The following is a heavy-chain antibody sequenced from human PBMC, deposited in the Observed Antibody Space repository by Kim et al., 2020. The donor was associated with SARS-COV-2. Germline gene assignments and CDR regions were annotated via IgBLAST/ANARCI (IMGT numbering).Heavy chain of an antibody. D-gene: IGHD3-10*01. Sequence: SETLSLTCAVSGGSISSSNWWSWVRQPPGKGLEWIGEIYHSGSTNYNPSLKSRVTISVDKSKNQFSLKLSSVTAADTAVYYCARVLLLWFGESTNWFDPWGQGTLVTVSS. J-gene: IGHJ5*02. V-gene: IGHV4-4*02. CDR2: IYHSGST. CDR1: GGSISSSNW. CDR3: ARVLLLWFGESTNWFDP.